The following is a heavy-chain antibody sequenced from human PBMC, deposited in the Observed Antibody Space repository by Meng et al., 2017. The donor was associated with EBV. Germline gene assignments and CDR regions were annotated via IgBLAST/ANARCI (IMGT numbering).Heavy chain of an antibody. CDR1: GGTFIRHA. V-gene: IGHV1-69*06. CDR2: IIPIFGTA. D-gene: IGHD6-13*01. J-gene: IGHJ4*02. CDR3: ARAEIAAAGRLDY. Sequence: VRLLQSGSEVNNPGSSVKASLKASGGTFIRHAISWGRQAPGQGLEWMGGIIPIFGTANYAQKFQGRVTITADKSTSTAYMELSSLRSEDTAVYYCARAEIAAAGRLDYWGQGTLVTVSS.